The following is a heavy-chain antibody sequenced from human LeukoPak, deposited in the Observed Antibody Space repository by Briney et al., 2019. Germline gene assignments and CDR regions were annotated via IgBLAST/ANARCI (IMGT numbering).Heavy chain of an antibody. J-gene: IGHJ3*02. CDR3: ARHYGLRDAFDI. Sequence: KPSETLSLTCAVYGGSFSGYYWSWIRQPPGKGLEWIGEINHSGSTNYNPSLKSRVTISVDTSKNQFSLKLSSVTAADTAVYYCARHYGLRDAFDIWGQGTMVTVSS. CDR2: INHSGST. D-gene: IGHD4-17*01. CDR1: GGSFSGYY. V-gene: IGHV4-34*01.